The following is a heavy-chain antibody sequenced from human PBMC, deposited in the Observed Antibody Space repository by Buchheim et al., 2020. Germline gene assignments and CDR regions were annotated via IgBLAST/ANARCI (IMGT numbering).Heavy chain of an antibody. CDR2: IYYSGST. D-gene: IGHD5-18*01. J-gene: IGHJ4*02. CDR3: ARLNLHTAIIDY. CDR1: GGAVSSSSYY. Sequence: QLQLQESGPGLVKPSETLSLTCTVSGGAVSSSSYYWGWIRQPPGKGLEWIGSIYYSGSTYYNPSLKSRVTVSVDTSKNQFSLKLSSVTAADTAVYYCARLNLHTAIIDYWGQGTL. V-gene: IGHV4-39*01.